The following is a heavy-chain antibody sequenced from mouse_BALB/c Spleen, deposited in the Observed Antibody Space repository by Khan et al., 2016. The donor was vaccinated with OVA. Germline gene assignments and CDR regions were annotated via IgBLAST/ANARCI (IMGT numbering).Heavy chain of an antibody. D-gene: IGHD1-1*01. CDR3: VNHGSSSAWFTY. Sequence: QVQLQQSGAELAKPGASVKMSCKASGYTFTNYWMHWVKQRPGQGLEWIGYINPSTDYTEYNQKFKVKATLTADKSSSTAYMQLTSLTSDDSSLYYCVNHGSSSAWFTYWGQGTLVTVSA. J-gene: IGHJ3*01. V-gene: IGHV1-7*01. CDR1: GYTFTNYW. CDR2: INPSTDYT.